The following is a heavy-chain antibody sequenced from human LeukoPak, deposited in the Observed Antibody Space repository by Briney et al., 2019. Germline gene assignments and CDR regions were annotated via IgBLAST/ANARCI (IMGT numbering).Heavy chain of an antibody. D-gene: IGHD3-3*01. Sequence: GGSLRLSCAASGFTFSSYAMSWVRQAPGKGLEWVSAISGSGGSTYYADSVKGRFTISRDNSKNTLYLQMNSLRAEDTAVYYCAKDLLAGGRSSARVFDIGGQGTMVTASS. CDR3: AKDLLAGGRSSARVFDI. CDR1: GFTFSSYA. J-gene: IGHJ3*02. CDR2: ISGSGGST. V-gene: IGHV3-23*01.